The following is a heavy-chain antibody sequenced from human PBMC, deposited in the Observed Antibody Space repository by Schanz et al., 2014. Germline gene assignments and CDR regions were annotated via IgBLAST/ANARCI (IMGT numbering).Heavy chain of an antibody. V-gene: IGHV3-11*01. J-gene: IGHJ3*02. CDR2: ISRDGTTS. D-gene: IGHD7-27*01. CDR1: GFIFNDYY. Sequence: QVQLVESGGGLVKPGGSLRLSCAASGFIFNDYYMNWIRQAPGKGLEWLSYISRDGTTSYYAASVKGRFTISRDNAKNSLYLEMTSLRGEDTAVYYCARETLNWEAFDIWGQGTVVTVSS. CDR3: ARETLNWEAFDI.